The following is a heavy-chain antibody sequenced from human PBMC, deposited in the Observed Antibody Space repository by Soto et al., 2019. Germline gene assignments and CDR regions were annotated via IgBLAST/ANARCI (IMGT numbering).Heavy chain of an antibody. CDR1: EGPFSSYA. Sequence: QVQLVQSGAEVKKPGSSVKVSCKASEGPFSSYAISWVRQAPGQGLEWMGGLIPIFGAANYAQKFQGRVTITADESTSTAYMELSSLRSEDTAVYYCARDLVNTPYYYDTSGYYATYFDYWGQGTLVTVSS. CDR2: LIPIFGAA. V-gene: IGHV1-69*12. CDR3: ARDLVNTPYYYDTSGYYATYFDY. J-gene: IGHJ4*02. D-gene: IGHD3-22*01.